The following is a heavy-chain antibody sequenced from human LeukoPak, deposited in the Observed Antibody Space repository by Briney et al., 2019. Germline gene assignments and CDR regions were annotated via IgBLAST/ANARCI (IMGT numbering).Heavy chain of an antibody. CDR2: IWYDGSNK. CDR3: ARDGPAALVDY. Sequence: QPGGSLRLSCAASGFTFSSYGMHWVRQAPGKGLEWVAVIWYDGSNKYYADSVKGRFTISRDNSKNTLYLQMNSLRVEDTAVYYCARDGPAALVDYWGQGTLVTVSS. V-gene: IGHV3-33*01. J-gene: IGHJ4*02. CDR1: GFTFSSYG. D-gene: IGHD2-2*01.